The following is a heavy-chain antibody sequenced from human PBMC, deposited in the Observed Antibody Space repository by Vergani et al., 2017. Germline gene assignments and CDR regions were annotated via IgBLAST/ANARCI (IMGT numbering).Heavy chain of an antibody. V-gene: IGHV3-30*02. CDR2: VLFDGSNE. CDR1: GFTFNRYG. CDR3: ARDLAYCHEGSCAL. D-gene: IGHD2-15*01. J-gene: IGHJ4*02. Sequence: QVQLVQSGGGVVQPGGSRRLSCVASGFTFNRYGMRWVRQAPGKGLEWVAYVLFDGSNEYYADSVKGRFIVSRDNSNDALYLQMNSLRTDDTAVYYCARDLAYCHEGSCALWGQGSVVTVSS.